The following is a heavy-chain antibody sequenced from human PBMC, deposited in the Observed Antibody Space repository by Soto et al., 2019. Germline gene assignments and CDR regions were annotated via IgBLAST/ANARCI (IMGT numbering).Heavy chain of an antibody. Sequence: SLRLSCAASGFTFSSYGMHWVRQAPGKGLEWVAVISYDGNNKYYEDSVKGRFTISRDNPKNTLYLQMNSLRAEDTAVYYCAKDRMTTVAGEFDYWGQGTLVTVSS. CDR3: AKDRMTTVAGEFDY. CDR1: GFTFSSYG. J-gene: IGHJ4*02. D-gene: IGHD4-17*01. V-gene: IGHV3-30*18. CDR2: ISYDGNNK.